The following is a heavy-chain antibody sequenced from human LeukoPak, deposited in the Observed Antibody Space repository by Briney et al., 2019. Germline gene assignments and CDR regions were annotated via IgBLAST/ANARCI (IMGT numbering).Heavy chain of an antibody. D-gene: IGHD3-10*01. CDR1: GXSISSSNW. V-gene: IGHV4-4*02. CDR2: IYHSGGT. Sequence: PSETLSLTCAVSGXSISSSNWWSWVRQPPGKGLEWIGEIYHSGGTNYNPSLKSRVTISVDKSKNQFSLKLSSVTAADTAVYYCAVGGVYLRGGAEAFDIWGQGTMVTVSS. CDR3: AVGGVYLRGGAEAFDI. J-gene: IGHJ3*02.